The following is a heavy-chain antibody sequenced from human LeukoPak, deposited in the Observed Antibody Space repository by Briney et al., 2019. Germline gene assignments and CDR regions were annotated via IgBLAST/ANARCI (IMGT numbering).Heavy chain of an antibody. Sequence: SETLSLTCTVSGDSISSNYWSWIRQPPGKGPEWFGYIYHSGSTNYNPSLKSRVTISVDTSKNQFSLKLSSVTAADTAVYYCAGGYSSSWYWFDPWGQGTLVTVSS. J-gene: IGHJ5*02. CDR3: AGGYSSSWYWFDP. D-gene: IGHD6-13*01. CDR1: GDSISSNY. CDR2: IYHSGST. V-gene: IGHV4-59*08.